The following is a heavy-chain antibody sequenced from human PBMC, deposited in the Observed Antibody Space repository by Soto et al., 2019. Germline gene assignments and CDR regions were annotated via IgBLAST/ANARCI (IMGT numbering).Heavy chain of an antibody. J-gene: IGHJ6*04. CDR2: INQDGSEK. V-gene: IGHV3-7*01. CDR3: ARDLEQTSRRCQTYYCMDV. Sequence: GGSPRLSCAASGFTFSNYLMSWSRQAPGKGLEWVANINQDGSEKYYVDSVKGRFTVSRDNADNSLYLQMNSLRAEDTAVYYCARDLEQTSRRCQTYYCMDVCCKGTTVTVSS. CDR1: GFTFSNYL.